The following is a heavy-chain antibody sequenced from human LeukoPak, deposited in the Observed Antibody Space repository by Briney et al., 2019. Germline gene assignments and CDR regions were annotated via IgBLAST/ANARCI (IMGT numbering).Heavy chain of an antibody. CDR1: GFTFSSYW. CDR2: IKQDGSEK. Sequence: GGSLRLSCAASGFTFSSYWMHWVRQAPGKGLEWVANIKQDGSEKYYVDSVKGRFTISRDNAKNSLYLQMNSLRAEDTAVYYCASGASEEVAATVYYYYYMDVWGKGTTVTISS. J-gene: IGHJ6*03. CDR3: ASGASEEVAATVYYYYYMDV. D-gene: IGHD2-15*01. V-gene: IGHV3-7*01.